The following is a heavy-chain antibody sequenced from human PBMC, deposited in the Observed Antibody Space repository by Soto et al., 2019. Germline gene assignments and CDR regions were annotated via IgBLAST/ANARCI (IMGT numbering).Heavy chain of an antibody. D-gene: IGHD1-26*01. J-gene: IGHJ3*02. Sequence: QVQLVESGGGMVQPGRSLRLSCAASGFTFRSFGMHWIRQAPGKGLEWVALISYDGTNKYYADSVRGRFTISRDNSKNTLYLEMNTLRVEDTAVYYCAKVLPATGIEGGGDAFDIWGQGTMVTVSS. CDR3: AKVLPATGIEGGGDAFDI. CDR2: ISYDGTNK. CDR1: GFTFRSFG. V-gene: IGHV3-30*18.